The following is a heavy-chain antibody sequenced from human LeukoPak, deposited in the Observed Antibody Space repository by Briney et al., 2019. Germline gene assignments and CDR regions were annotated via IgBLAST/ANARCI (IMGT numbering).Heavy chain of an antibody. CDR2: IWYDGGNK. CDR1: GFTFSSYG. CDR3: ARAYCSSTSCYGYDY. V-gene: IGHV3-33*01. D-gene: IGHD2-2*01. J-gene: IGHJ4*02. Sequence: GGSLRLSCAASGFTFSSYGMHWVRQAPGKGLEWVAVIWYDGGNKYYADSVKGRFTISRDNSKNTLYLQMNSLRAEDTAVYYCARAYCSSTSCYGYDYWGQGTLVTVSS.